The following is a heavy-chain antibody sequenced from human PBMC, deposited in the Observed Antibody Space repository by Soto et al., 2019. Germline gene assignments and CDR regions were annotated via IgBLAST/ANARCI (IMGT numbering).Heavy chain of an antibody. CDR2: ISSSSSYI. CDR1: GFTFSSYS. Sequence: EVQLVESVGGLAKPGGSLRLSCAASGFTFSSYSMNWVHQAPGKGLEWVSSISSSSSYIYYADSVKGRFTISRDNAKNSLYLQMTRLRAEDTAVYYCAREATVTTDYYYYYMDVCGKGTTVTV. D-gene: IGHD4-17*01. CDR3: AREATVTTDYYYYYMDV. V-gene: IGHV3-21*01. J-gene: IGHJ6*03.